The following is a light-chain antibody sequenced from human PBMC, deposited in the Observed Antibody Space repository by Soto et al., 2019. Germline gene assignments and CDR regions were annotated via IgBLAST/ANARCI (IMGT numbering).Light chain of an antibody. CDR3: QQYSSYSPRT. V-gene: IGKV1-5*03. CDR2: KAS. CDR1: QSISSW. Sequence: DIQVAQSPSTLSASXXXXXXITXXXSQSISSWLAWYQQKPGKAPNLLIYKASSLESGVPSRFSGSGSGTEFTLTISSLQPADFATYYCQQYSSYSPRTFGQGTKVDIK. J-gene: IGKJ1*01.